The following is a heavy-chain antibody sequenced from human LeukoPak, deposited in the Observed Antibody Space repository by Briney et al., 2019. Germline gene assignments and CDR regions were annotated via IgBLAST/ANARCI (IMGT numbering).Heavy chain of an antibody. CDR2: IKHDGSEQ. CDR3: ARDWGGGYPNFDY. J-gene: IGHJ4*02. V-gene: IGHV3-7*01. D-gene: IGHD2-21*01. CDR1: GFTFSSYW. Sequence: GGSLRLSCAASGFTFSSYWMCWVRQAPGKGLEWVANIKHDGSEQYYVDSVKGRFTISRDNAKNSLYLQMNSLRAEDTAVYYCARDWGGGYPNFDYWGQGTLVTVSS.